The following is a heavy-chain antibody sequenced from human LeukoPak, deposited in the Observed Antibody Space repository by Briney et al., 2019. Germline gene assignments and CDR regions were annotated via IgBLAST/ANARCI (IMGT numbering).Heavy chain of an antibody. CDR2: IKQDGSET. D-gene: IGHD5-12*01. V-gene: IGHV3-7*01. CDR1: GFTFSNYL. CDR3: ASYRTVAKTNWFDS. Sequence: GGSLRLSCTAAGFTFSNYLMSWVRQAPGKGPEWVANIKQDGSETFYVDSVRGRFTISRDNAKNSLYLQMNSLRAEDTAVYYCASYRTVAKTNWFDSWGQGTLFTVSS. J-gene: IGHJ5*01.